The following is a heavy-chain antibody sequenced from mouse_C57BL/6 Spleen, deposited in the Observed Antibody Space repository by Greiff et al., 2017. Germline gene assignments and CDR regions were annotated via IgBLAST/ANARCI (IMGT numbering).Heavy chain of an antibody. CDR1: GYTFTSYW. D-gene: IGHD2-3*01. Sequence: VQLQQPGTELVKPGASGYTFTSYWMHWVQQRPGQGLEWIGNINPSNGGTNYNEKFKSKATLTVDKSSSTAYMQLSSLTSEASAVYYCARRHGYYVGWYFDVWGTGTTVTVSS. CDR3: ARRHGYYVGWYFDV. J-gene: IGHJ1*03. V-gene: IGHV1-53*01. CDR2: INPSNGGT.